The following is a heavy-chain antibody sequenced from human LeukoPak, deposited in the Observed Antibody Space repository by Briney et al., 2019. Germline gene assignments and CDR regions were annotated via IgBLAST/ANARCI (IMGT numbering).Heavy chain of an antibody. D-gene: IGHD4-23*01. V-gene: IGHV4-59*08. CDR1: GGSINNYY. Sequence: SETLSLTCTVSGGSINNYYWSWARQPPGKGLEWIGYIYYSGSTTYNPSLKSRVTISVDTSKDQFSLMLSSVTAADTAVYYGATQTVVLDYWGQGALVTAST. CDR3: ATQTVVLDY. J-gene: IGHJ4*02. CDR2: IYYSGST.